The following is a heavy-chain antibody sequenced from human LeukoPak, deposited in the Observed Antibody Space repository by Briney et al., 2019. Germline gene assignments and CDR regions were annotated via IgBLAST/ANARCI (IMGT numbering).Heavy chain of an antibody. J-gene: IGHJ4*02. CDR2: FSGRSNYI. V-gene: IGHV3-21*01. CDR3: ARDRGEGYSGYDGFDY. D-gene: IGHD5-12*01. Sequence: GGSLRLSSAASGFTFRSYTMNWVRQAQGKGLEWVSSFSGRSNYIYYADSVRGRFTISRDNAKNSLYLQMNSLRAEDTAMYYCARDRGEGYSGYDGFDYWGQGTLVTVSS. CDR1: GFTFRSYT.